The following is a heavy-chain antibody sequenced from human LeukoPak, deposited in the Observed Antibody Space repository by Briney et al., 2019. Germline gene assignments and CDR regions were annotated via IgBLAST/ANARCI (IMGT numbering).Heavy chain of an antibody. CDR3: AKVEPAAIIGHFDY. CDR2: ISGSGGTT. CDR1: GFTFSSYA. J-gene: IGHJ4*02. D-gene: IGHD2-2*02. Sequence: PGGSLRLSCAASGFTFSSYAMNWFRQAPGKGLDWVSAISGSGGTTYYADSVKGRFTISRDNSKNTLYLQMNSLRAEDTAVYYCAKVEPAAIIGHFDYWGQGTLVTVSS. V-gene: IGHV3-23*01.